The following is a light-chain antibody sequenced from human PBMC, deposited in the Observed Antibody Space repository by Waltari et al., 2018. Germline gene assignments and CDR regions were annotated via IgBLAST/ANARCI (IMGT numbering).Light chain of an antibody. CDR1: QSVTNY. CDR3: QQRRDWPLT. CDR2: DTS. Sequence: DIVLTQSPAILSLSQGERASLSCRASQSVTNYLAWYQQKPGQAPRLLIYDTSNRATGIPARFSGSGFGTDFTLTISSLEPEDVAVYYCQQRRDWPLTFGGGTKVEIK. V-gene: IGKV3-11*01. J-gene: IGKJ4*01.